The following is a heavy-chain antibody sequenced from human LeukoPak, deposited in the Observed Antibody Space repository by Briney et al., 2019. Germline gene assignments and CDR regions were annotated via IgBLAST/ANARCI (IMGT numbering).Heavy chain of an antibody. CDR2: IYYSGST. Sequence: ASETLSLTCTVSGGSISSGGYYWSWIRQPPGKGLEWIGYIYYSGSTNYNPSLKSRVTISVDTSKNQFSLKLSSVTAADTAVYYCARDIGLNYYYYYGMDVWGQGTRSPSP. CDR3: ARDIGLNYYYYYGMDV. V-gene: IGHV4-61*08. J-gene: IGHJ6*02. CDR1: GGSISSGGYY. D-gene: IGHD3-10*01.